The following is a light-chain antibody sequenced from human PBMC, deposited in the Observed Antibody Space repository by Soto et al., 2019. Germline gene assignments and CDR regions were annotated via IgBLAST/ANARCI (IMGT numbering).Light chain of an antibody. CDR1: QSISSY. J-gene: IGKJ3*01. CDR2: AAS. CDR3: QQSYSTPPFT. V-gene: IGKV1-39*01. Sequence: DIQMTQSPSSLSASVGDRVTITCRASQSISSYLNWYQQKPGKAPKLLIYAASSLQSGVPSRFSCSVSVTYFTLTISILQPEDFATYYCQQSYSTPPFTFGPGTKVDIK.